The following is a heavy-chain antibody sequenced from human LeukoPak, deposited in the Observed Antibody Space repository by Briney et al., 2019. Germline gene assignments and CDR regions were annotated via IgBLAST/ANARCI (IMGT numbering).Heavy chain of an antibody. D-gene: IGHD3-22*01. CDR1: GFTFSSYA. CDR2: ISGSGGST. CDR3: AKDTPPDSSGYYYVLALDY. V-gene: IGHV3-23*01. Sequence: PGGSLRLSCAASGFTFSSYAMSWVRQAPGKGLEWVSAISGSGGSTYYADSVKGRFTISRDNSKNTLYLQMNSLRAEDTAVYYCAKDTPPDSSGYYYVLALDYWGQGTLVTVSS. J-gene: IGHJ4*02.